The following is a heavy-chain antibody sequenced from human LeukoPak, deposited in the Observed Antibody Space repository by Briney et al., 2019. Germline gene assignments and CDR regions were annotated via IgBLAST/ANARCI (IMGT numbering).Heavy chain of an antibody. V-gene: IGHV4-34*01. Sequence: PSETLSLTCAVYGGSFSGYYWSWIRQPPGKGLEWIGEINHSGSTNYNPSLKSRVTISVDTSKNQFSLNLTSVTAADAAVYYCARDLGYSGFDWAPWGQGTLVTVSS. CDR3: ARDLGYSGFDWAP. CDR2: INHSGST. J-gene: IGHJ5*02. D-gene: IGHD5-12*01. CDR1: GGSFSGYY.